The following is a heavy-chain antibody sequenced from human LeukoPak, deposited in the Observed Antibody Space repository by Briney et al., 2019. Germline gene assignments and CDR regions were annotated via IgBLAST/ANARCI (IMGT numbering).Heavy chain of an antibody. CDR3: ARPSFTQGSYFDY. CDR1: GFSFITYW. CDR2: IRHDGGGT. D-gene: IGHD2-15*01. J-gene: IGHJ4*02. Sequence: GGSLRLSCAASGFSFITYWMGWVRQAPGKGLEWVANIRHDGGGTYYVGSVKGRFTISRDNAKNSLYLQMNSLSAEDTAVYYCARPSFTQGSYFDYWGQGTLVTVSS. V-gene: IGHV3-7*01.